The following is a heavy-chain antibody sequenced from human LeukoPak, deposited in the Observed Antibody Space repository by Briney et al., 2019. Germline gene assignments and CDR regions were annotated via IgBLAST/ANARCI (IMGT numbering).Heavy chain of an antibody. CDR2: IKEDGSEK. D-gene: IGHD6-19*01. CDR3: ARAVRQRLVEGYYYSYYHMDV. V-gene: IGHV3-7*01. CDR1: EFTFNNYW. J-gene: IGHJ6*03. Sequence: PGGSLRLSCAASEFTFNNYWMSWVRQAPGKGLEWVANIKEDGSEKYYADSVKGRFTISRDNAKNSLYLQMNSLRAEDTAVYYCARAVRQRLVEGYYYSYYHMDVWGKGTTVTVSS.